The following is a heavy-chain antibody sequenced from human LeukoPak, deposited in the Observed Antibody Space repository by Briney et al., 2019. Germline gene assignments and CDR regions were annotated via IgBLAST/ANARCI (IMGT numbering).Heavy chain of an antibody. CDR2: INHSGST. D-gene: IGHD2-15*01. CDR1: GGSFSGYY. Sequence: SETLSLTCAVYGGSFSGYYWSWIRQPPGKGLEWIGEINHSGSTNYNPSLKSRVTISVDTSKNQFSLKLSSVTAADTAIYYCARHIVVVPETWFDPWGQGILVTVSS. V-gene: IGHV4-34*01. CDR3: ARHIVVVPETWFDP. J-gene: IGHJ5*02.